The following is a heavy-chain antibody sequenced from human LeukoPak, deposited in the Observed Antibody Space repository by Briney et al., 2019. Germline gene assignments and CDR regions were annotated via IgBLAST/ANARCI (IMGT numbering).Heavy chain of an antibody. CDR3: ARATLPLMEWLLLLDY. CDR2: ISSNGGST. V-gene: IGHV3-64*01. J-gene: IGHJ4*02. D-gene: IGHD3-3*01. CDR1: GFTFSSYA. Sequence: GGSLRLSCAASGFTFSSYAMHWVRQAPGKGLEYVSAISSNGGSTYYANSVKGRFTISRDNSKNTLYLQMGSLRAEDMAVYYCARATLPLMEWLLLLDYWGQGTLVTVSS.